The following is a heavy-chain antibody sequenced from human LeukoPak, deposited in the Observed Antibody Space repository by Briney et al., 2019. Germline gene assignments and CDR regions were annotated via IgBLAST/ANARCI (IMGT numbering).Heavy chain of an antibody. CDR1: EGTFSSYA. V-gene: IGHV1-69*13. D-gene: IGHD6-13*01. CDR3: ASAPRYSSSWPNNWFDP. J-gene: IGHJ5*02. CDR2: IIPIFGTA. Sequence: REASVKVSCKASEGTFSSYAISWVRQAPGRGLERMGGIIPIFGTANYAQKFQGRVTITADESTSTAYMESSSLRSEDTAVYFCASAPRYSSSWPNNWFDPWGQGTLVTVSS.